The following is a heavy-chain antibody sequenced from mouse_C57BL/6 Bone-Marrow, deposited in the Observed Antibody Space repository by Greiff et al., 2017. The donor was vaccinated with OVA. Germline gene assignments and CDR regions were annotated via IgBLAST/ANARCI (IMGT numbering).Heavy chain of an antibody. CDR3: ASRQLRPWFAY. J-gene: IGHJ3*01. CDR1: GYTFTSYW. V-gene: IGHV1-64*01. Sequence: QVQLQQSGAELVKPGASVKLSCKASGYTFTSYWMHWVKQRPGQGLEWIGMIHPNSGSTNYNEKFKSKATLTVDKSSSTAYMQLSSLTSEDSAVYYCASRQLRPWFAYWGQGTLVTVSA. CDR2: IHPNSGST. D-gene: IGHD3-2*02.